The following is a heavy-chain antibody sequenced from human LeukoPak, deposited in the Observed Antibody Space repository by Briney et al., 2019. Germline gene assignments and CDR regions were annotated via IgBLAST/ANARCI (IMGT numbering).Heavy chain of an antibody. J-gene: IGHJ3*02. CDR2: IWYGGSNK. V-gene: IGHV3-30*02. Sequence: PGGSLRLSCAASGFTFSSYGMHWVRQAPGKGLEWVAVIWYGGSNKYYADSVKGRFTISRDNSKNTLYLQMNSLRAEDTAVYYCAKDDDYDAFDIWGQGTMVTVSS. CDR3: AKDDDYDAFDI. D-gene: IGHD3-16*01. CDR1: GFTFSSYG.